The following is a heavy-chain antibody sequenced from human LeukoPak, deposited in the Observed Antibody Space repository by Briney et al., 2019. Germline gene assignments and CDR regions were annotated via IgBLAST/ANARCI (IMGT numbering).Heavy chain of an antibody. J-gene: IGHJ4*02. CDR2: INPNSGGT. Sequence: ASVKVSCKASGYTFTGYYMHWVRQAPGQGVEWMGWINPNSGGTNYAQKFQGRVTMTRDTSISTAYMELSRLRSDDTAVYYCARDSGSGSYFDYWGQGTLVTVSS. V-gene: IGHV1-2*02. CDR1: GYTFTGYY. CDR3: ARDSGSGSYFDY. D-gene: IGHD1-26*01.